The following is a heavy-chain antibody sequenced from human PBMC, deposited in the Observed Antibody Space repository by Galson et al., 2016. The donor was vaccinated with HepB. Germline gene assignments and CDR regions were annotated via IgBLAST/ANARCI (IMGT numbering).Heavy chain of an antibody. CDR1: GASVNSSNW. CDR2: IYHTGTS. Sequence: SETLSPTCAVSGASVNSSNWWTWVRQAPGMGLEWIGEIYHTGTSNNNPSLLSRFTMSVDNSRNHSSLNLNSVTAADTAVYYCARASIFPGARMVFDSWGQGILVTVSS. J-gene: IGHJ5*01. V-gene: IGHV4-4*02. D-gene: IGHD2-2*01. CDR3: ARASIFPGARMVFDS.